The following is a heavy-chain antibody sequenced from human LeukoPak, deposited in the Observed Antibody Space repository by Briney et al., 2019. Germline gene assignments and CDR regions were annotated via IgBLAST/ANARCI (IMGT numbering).Heavy chain of an antibody. V-gene: IGHV1-69*13. CDR2: IIPIFGTA. Sequence: SVKVSCKASGGTFSSYAISWVRQAPGQGLEWRGGIIPIFGTANYAQKFQGRVTITADESTSTAYMELSSLRSEDTAVYYCARVVPAAIYWFDPWGQGTLVTVSS. J-gene: IGHJ5*02. CDR1: GGTFSSYA. CDR3: ARVVPAAIYWFDP. D-gene: IGHD2-2*01.